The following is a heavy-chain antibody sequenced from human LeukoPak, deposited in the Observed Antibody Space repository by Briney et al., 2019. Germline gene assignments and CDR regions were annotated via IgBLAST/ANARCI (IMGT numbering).Heavy chain of an antibody. V-gene: IGHV3-33*01. CDR1: GFTFSSYG. CDR2: IWYDGSNK. Sequence: GGSLRLSCAASGFTFSSYGMHWVRQAPGKGLEWVAVIWYDGSNKYYADSVKGRFTISRDNSKNTLYLQMNSLRAEDTAVYYCASGAWELAGSVDYWGQGTLVTVSS. CDR3: ASGAWELAGSVDY. D-gene: IGHD1-26*01. J-gene: IGHJ4*02.